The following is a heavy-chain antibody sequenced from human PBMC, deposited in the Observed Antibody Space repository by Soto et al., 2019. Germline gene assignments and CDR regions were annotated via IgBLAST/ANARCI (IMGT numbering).Heavy chain of an antibody. Sequence: QVRLQESGPGLVKPSGTLSLACVVSGGSISGDYWWTWVRQSPGKGLEWLGGIFHSGSTNSNPSLKTRVTLSVDKSKREFSLNLTSVTAADTAGYYCARGDSGSYLREGLGYYSVMDIWGQGTTVTVSS. V-gene: IGHV4-4*02. CDR3: ARGDSGSYLREGLGYYSVMDI. D-gene: IGHD1-26*01. CDR1: GGSISGDYW. J-gene: IGHJ6*02. CDR2: IFHSGST.